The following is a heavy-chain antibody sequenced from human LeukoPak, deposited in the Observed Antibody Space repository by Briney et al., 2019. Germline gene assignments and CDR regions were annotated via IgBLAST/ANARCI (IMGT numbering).Heavy chain of an antibody. J-gene: IGHJ4*02. CDR2: MNPNSGNT. V-gene: IGHV1-8*01. CDR3: ARGGITIFGVVISYYFDY. D-gene: IGHD3-3*01. Sequence: ASVKVSCKASGYTFTSYDINWVRQATGQGLEWMGWMNPNSGNTGYAQKFQGRVTMTRNTSISTAYMELSRLRSDDTAVYYCARGGITIFGVVISYYFDYWGQGTLVTVSS. CDR1: GYTFTSYD.